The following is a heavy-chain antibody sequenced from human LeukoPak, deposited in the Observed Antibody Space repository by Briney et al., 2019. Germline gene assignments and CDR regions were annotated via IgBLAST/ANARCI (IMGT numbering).Heavy chain of an antibody. CDR2: INAGNGNT. D-gene: IGHD2-2*01. CDR1: GYTFTAYA. Sequence: ASVKVSCKASGYTFTAYAIHWVRQAPGQRLEWMGWINAGNGNTKYSQKFQGRVTITRDTSANTAYTELSSLRTDDTAVYYCARATLGYCSSTSCPLDYWGQGILVTVSS. J-gene: IGHJ4*02. CDR3: ARATLGYCSSTSCPLDY. V-gene: IGHV1-3*01.